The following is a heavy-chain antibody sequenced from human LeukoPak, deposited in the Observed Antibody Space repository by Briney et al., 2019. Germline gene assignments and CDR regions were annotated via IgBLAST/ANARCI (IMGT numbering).Heavy chain of an antibody. CDR3: ARDSGLIDYDFWSGFDY. CDR1: GFTFSSYA. J-gene: IGHJ4*02. V-gene: IGHV3-30-3*01. D-gene: IGHD3-3*01. CDR2: ISYDGSNK. Sequence: PGGSLRLSCAASGFTFSSYAMHWVRRAPGKGLEWVAVISYDGSNKYYADSVKGRFTISRDNSKNTLYLQMNSLRAEDTAVYYCARDSGLIDYDFWSGFDYWGQGTLVTVSS.